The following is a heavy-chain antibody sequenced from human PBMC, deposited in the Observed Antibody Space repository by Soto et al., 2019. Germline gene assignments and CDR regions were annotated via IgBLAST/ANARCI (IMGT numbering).Heavy chain of an antibody. Sequence: SVKVSCKASGGTFSSYAISWVRQAPGQGLEWMGGIIPIFGTANYAQKFQGRVTITADESTSTAYMELSSLRSEDTAVYYGARASTAMAWFDPWGQGTLVTVSS. CDR3: ARASTAMAWFDP. CDR2: IIPIFGTA. D-gene: IGHD5-18*01. J-gene: IGHJ5*02. CDR1: GGTFSSYA. V-gene: IGHV1-69*13.